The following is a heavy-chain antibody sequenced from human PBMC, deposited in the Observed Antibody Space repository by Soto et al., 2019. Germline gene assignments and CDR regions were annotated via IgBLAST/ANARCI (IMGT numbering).Heavy chain of an antibody. J-gene: IGHJ4*02. V-gene: IGHV4-30-4*01. CDR2: IYYSGST. CDR1: GGSISSGDYY. Sequence: SETLSLTCTVSGGSISSGDYYWSWIRQPPGKGLEWIGYIYYSGSTYYNPSLKSRVTISVDTSKNQFSLKLSSVTAADTAVYYCARDTPGWLQSDYYFDYWGQGTLVT. CDR3: ARDTPGWLQSDYYFDY. D-gene: IGHD5-12*01.